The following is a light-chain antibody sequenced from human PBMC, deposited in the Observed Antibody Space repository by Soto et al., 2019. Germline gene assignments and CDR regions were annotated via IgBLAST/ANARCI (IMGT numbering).Light chain of an antibody. J-gene: IGKJ2*01. CDR3: QQYNYYYT. V-gene: IGKV1-5*03. CDR2: KAS. CDR1: QSISTW. Sequence: DIQMTQSPSTLSASVGDRVTITCRASQSISTWLAWYQQKAGKAPKLLIYKASVLESGVPSRFTGSGSGTEFTLTISSLQPEDFATYYCQQYNYYYTFGQGTKLEIK.